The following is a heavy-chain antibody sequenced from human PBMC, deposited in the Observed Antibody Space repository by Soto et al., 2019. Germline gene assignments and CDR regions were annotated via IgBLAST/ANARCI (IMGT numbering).Heavy chain of an antibody. CDR2: IYNSGRGST. V-gene: IGHV4-59*12. CDR3: ARVYSGSYSDS. CDR1: GSSMTTYY. D-gene: IGHD1-26*01. J-gene: IGHJ4*02. Sequence: SETLSLTCSVSGSSMTTYYWHWIRQAPGKGLEWIGFIYNSGRGSTGSNPSLSSRLTISVDKSKNQFSLKLSSVTAADTAVYYCARVYSGSYSDSWGRGTLVTVSS.